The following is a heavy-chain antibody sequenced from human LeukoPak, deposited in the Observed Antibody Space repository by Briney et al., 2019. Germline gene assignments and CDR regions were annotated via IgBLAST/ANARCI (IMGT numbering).Heavy chain of an antibody. J-gene: IGHJ4*02. CDR2: IWDERSPQ. V-gene: IGHV3-33*01. Sequence: GGSLRLSCDSSAFTFSRFAMHYIRKSPGNWLEWAPLIWDERSPQYYAYSVKARFTISRDNSQNTLYLQKNTLRAEDTAIYYCARDPSGSYSLWGQGTLVTVSS. CDR1: AFTFSRFA. CDR3: ARDPSGSYSL. D-gene: IGHD1-26*01.